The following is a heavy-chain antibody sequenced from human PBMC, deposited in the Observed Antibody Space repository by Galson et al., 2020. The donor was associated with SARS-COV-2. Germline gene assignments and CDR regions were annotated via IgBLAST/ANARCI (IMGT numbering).Heavy chain of an antibody. CDR1: GFTFNKNG. D-gene: IGHD3-10*01. CDR2: IRYDGSTK. V-gene: IGHV3-30*02. CDR3: AKVGWEFGSAWFWFGP. J-gene: IGHJ5*02. Sequence: GGSLRLSCAASGFTFNKNGMHWVRQAPDKGLEWVAFIRYDGSTKYYADSVKGRFTLSRDNSKNTVYLQMNSLKGADTAVYCCAKVGWEFGSAWFWFGPWGQGTLVSVSP.